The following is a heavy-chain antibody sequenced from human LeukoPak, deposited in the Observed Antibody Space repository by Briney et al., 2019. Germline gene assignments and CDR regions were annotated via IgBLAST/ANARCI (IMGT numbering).Heavy chain of an antibody. CDR1: GGSISSSNW. CDR2: LYHSGST. J-gene: IGHJ4*02. D-gene: IGHD3-10*01. Sequence: PSETLSLTCAVSGGSISSSNWWSWVRQPPGKGLEWIGELYHSGSTNYNPSLKSRVTISVDKSKNQFSLKLSSVTAADTAVYYCARDTMVRGVTTFDYWGQGTLVTVSS. V-gene: IGHV4-4*02. CDR3: ARDTMVRGVTTFDY.